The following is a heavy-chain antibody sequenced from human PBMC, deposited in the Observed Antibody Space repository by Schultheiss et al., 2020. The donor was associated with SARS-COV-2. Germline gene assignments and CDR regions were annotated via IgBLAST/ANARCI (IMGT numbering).Heavy chain of an antibody. D-gene: IGHD3-22*01. CDR3: ARPYDSSGYYYVVDAFDI. Sequence: GGSLRLSCAASGFTFSSYSMNWVRQAPGKGLEWVSSISSSSSYIYYADSVKGRFTISRDNAKKSLYLQMNSLRAEDTAVYYCARPYDSSGYYYVVDAFDIWGQGTMVTVSS. V-gene: IGHV3-21*01. J-gene: IGHJ3*02. CDR2: ISSSSSYI. CDR1: GFTFSSYS.